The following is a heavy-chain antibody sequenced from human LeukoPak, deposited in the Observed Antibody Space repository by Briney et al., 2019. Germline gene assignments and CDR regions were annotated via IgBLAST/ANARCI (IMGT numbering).Heavy chain of an antibody. CDR2: INPYSGGT. J-gene: IGHJ5*02. CDR3: ARAVSPYNWFDP. Sequence: GASVKVSCTASGYTFTGYYMHWVRQAPGQGLEWMGWINPYSGGTTYAQKFQGRVTITRDPSISTAYMELSRLRSGDTAVYYCARAVSPYNWFDPWGQGTLVTVSS. V-gene: IGHV1-2*02. CDR1: GYTFTGYY.